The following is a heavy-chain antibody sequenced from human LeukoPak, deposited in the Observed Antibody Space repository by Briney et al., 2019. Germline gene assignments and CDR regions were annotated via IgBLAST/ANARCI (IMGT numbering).Heavy chain of an antibody. CDR3: AGAAGIVVVVAALGP. J-gene: IGHJ5*02. CDR1: GYTFTSYY. CDR2: INPSGGST. D-gene: IGHD2-15*01. V-gene: IGHV1-46*01. Sequence: ASVKVSCKASGYTFTSYYMHWVRQAPGQGLEWMGIINPSGGSTSYAQKFQGRVTMARDTSTSTVYMELSSLRSEDTAVYYCAGAAGIVVVVAALGPWGQGTLVTVSS.